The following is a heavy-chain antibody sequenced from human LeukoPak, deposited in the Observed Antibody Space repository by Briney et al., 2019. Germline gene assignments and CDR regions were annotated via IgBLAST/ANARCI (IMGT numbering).Heavy chain of an antibody. CDR1: GFTFSSYE. V-gene: IGHV3-48*03. CDR3: ASHPGYSYGLS. CDR2: ISSSGSTI. J-gene: IGHJ4*02. D-gene: IGHD5-18*01. Sequence: GGSLRLSCAASGFTFSSYEMNWVRQAPGKGLEWVSYISSSGSTIYYADSVKGRFTISRDNAKNSLYLQMNSLRAEDTAVYYCASHPGYSYGLSWGQGTLVTVSS.